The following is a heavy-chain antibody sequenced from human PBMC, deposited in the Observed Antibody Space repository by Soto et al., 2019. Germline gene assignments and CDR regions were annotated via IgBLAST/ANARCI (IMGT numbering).Heavy chain of an antibody. CDR3: ATSPGRNY. J-gene: IGHJ4*01. D-gene: IGHD4-17*01. CDR1: GFTVSNNY. V-gene: IGHV3-53*01. CDR2: IYSAGNT. Sequence: EVQLVESGGGLIQPGGSLRLSCAASGFTVSNNYMSWVRQAPGKGLEGVSVIYSAGNTFYSDSVKGRFTISRDNSKNTLYLQMSSLRAEDTAVYYCATSPGRNYWGHGTLVTVSS.